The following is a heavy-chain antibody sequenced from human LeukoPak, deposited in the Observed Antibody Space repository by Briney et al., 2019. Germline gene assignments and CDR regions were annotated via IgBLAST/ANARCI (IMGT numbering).Heavy chain of an antibody. J-gene: IGHJ4*02. CDR2: VYTSGST. CDR3: ERGRWGALDS. Sequence: SETLSLTCTVSGGSISSGSYYWSWIRQPAGKGLEWIGRVYTSGSTNYNPSLKSRVTISLDTSKNQFSLNLSSVTAADPAVYYCERGRWGALDSWGQGTLVTVSS. V-gene: IGHV4-61*02. CDR1: GGSISSGSYY. D-gene: IGHD3-16*01.